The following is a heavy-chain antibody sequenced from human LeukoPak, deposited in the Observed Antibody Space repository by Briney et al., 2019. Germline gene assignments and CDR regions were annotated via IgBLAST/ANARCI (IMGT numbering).Heavy chain of an antibody. V-gene: IGHV4-59*01. CDR3: ARGNCGGDCYSLNYFDY. CDR1: GGSISSYY. CDR2: IYYSGST. J-gene: IGHJ4*02. D-gene: IGHD2-21*02. Sequence: RPSETLSLTCTVSGGSISSYYWSWIRQPPGKGLEWIGYIYYSGSTNYNPSLKSRVTISVDTSKNQFSLKLSSVTAADTAVYYCARGNCGGDCYSLNYFDYWGQGTLVTVSS.